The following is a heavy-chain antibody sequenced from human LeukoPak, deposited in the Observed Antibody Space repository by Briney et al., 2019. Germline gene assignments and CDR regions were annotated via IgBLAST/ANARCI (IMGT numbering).Heavy chain of an antibody. CDR3: ARGLPRITMVRGVIIGYFDY. Sequence: ASVKVSCKASGGTFSSYAISWVRQAPGQGLEWMGIINPSGGSTSYAQKFQGRVTMTRDTSTSTVYMELSSLRSEDTAVYYCARGLPRITMVRGVIIGYFDYWGQGTLVTVSS. J-gene: IGHJ4*02. CDR1: GGTFSSYA. CDR2: INPSGGST. V-gene: IGHV1-46*01. D-gene: IGHD3-10*01.